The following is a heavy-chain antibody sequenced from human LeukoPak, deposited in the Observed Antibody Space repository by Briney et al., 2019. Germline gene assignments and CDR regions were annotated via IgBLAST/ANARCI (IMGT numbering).Heavy chain of an antibody. CDR3: ARQRVVRGVIITYVEDYYYMDV. CDR1: GYTFTSYG. V-gene: IGHV1-18*01. J-gene: IGHJ6*03. D-gene: IGHD3-10*01. Sequence: ASVKVSCKASGYTFTSYGISWVRQAPGQGLEWMGWISAYNGNTNYAQKLQGRVTMATDTSTSTAYMELRSLRSDDTAVYYCARQRVVRGVIITYVEDYYYMDVWGKGTTVTISS. CDR2: ISAYNGNT.